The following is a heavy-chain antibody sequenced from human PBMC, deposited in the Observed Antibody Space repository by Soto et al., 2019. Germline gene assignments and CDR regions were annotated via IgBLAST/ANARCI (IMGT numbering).Heavy chain of an antibody. CDR3: ARAGTGDAFDI. CDR2: IGTAGDP. Sequence: LSLTCAASGFTFSSYDMHWVRQATGKGLEWVSAIGTAGDPYYPGSVKGRFTISRENAKNSLYLQMNSLRAGDTAVYYCARAGTGDAFDIWGQGTMVTVSS. D-gene: IGHD7-27*01. J-gene: IGHJ3*02. CDR1: GFTFSSYD. V-gene: IGHV3-13*05.